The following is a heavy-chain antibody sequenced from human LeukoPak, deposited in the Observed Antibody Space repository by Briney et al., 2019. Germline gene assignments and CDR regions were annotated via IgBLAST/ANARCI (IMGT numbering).Heavy chain of an antibody. D-gene: IGHD6-13*01. Sequence: GGSLRLSCAASGFTFSSYEMNWVRQAPGEGLEWVSYISGSGRTTHYADSVKGRFTISRDNAKNSLYLQMNSLRAEDGAFYYCARDLYSSSWYAFDYWGQGTLVTVSS. CDR1: GFTFSSYE. V-gene: IGHV3-48*03. CDR3: ARDLYSSSWYAFDY. J-gene: IGHJ4*02. CDR2: ISGSGRTT.